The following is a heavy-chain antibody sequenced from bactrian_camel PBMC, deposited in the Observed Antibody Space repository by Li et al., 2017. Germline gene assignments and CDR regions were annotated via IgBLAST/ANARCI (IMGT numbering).Heavy chain of an antibody. CDR1: GPNYLHYY. D-gene: IGHD1*01. J-gene: IGHJ4*01. Sequence: VQLVESGGGSVQAGGSLRLSCLASGPNYLHYYWGWFREPLGKKREGVALIFTRDHSSYYLDSVKGRFTISLDNAKNTLYLEMNSLRPEDTAMYYCAASLGKTYCSAAFFLSRLRPNFGFMGQGTQVTVS. CDR2: IFTRDHSS. V-gene: IGHV3S63*01.